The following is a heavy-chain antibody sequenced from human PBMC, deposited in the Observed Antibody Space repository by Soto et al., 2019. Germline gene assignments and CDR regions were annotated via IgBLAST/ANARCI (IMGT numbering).Heavy chain of an antibody. CDR1: GGTINSTSYY. D-gene: IGHD3-10*01. CDR2: IYYSGST. J-gene: IGHJ4*02. Sequence: QLQLQESGPGLVKPSETLSLTCTVSGGTINSTSYYWGWIRQPPGKGLEWIGSIYYSGSTYYNPHRQRGVTISVDTSKHQFSLKLSSVTAADTAVYYCARLTLTIRAVWGQGTLVTVSS. CDR3: ARLTLTIRAV. V-gene: IGHV4-39*01.